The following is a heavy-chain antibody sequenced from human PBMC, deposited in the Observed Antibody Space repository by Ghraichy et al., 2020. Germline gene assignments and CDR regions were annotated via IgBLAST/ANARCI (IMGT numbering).Heavy chain of an antibody. V-gene: IGHV4-39*01. J-gene: IGHJ4*02. CDR2: IYYSGST. Sequence: SETLSLTCTVSGGSISSSSYYWGWIRQPPGKGLEWIGSIYYSGSTYYNPSLKSRVTISVDTSKNQFSLKLSSVTAADTAVYYCARHTEWELGEFGYWGQGTLVTVSS. CDR1: GGSISSSSYY. CDR3: ARHTEWELGEFGY. D-gene: IGHD1-26*01.